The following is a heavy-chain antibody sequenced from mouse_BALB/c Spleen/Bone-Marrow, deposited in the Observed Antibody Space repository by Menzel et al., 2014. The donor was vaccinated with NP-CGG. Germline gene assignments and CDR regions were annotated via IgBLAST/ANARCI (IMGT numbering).Heavy chain of an antibody. CDR3: ARSSYYYGXXYVNAMDY. CDR2: INPSNGRT. J-gene: IGHJ4*01. V-gene: IGHV1S81*02. Sequence: VQLQQSRAELVKPGASVKLSCKASGYTFTSYWMHWVKQRPGQGLEWIGEINPSNGRTNYNEKFKSKATLTVDKSSSTAYMQLSSLTSENSAVYYCARSSYYYGXXYVNAMDYWGQGTSVTVSS. D-gene: IGHD1-1*01. CDR1: GYTFTSYW.